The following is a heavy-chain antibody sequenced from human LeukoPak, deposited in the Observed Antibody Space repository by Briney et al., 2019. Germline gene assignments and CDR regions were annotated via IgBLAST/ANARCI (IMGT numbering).Heavy chain of an antibody. J-gene: IGHJ4*02. CDR1: GFTVSTTY. Sequence: GGSLRLSCAASGFTVSTTYMTWVRQAPGRGLEWVSVIYTGGSTYYADSVKGRFTISRDISKNTLYLQMNSLRAEDTAVYYCARGTVTAPDYWGQGTLVTVSS. D-gene: IGHD4-17*01. CDR2: IYTGGST. CDR3: ARGTVTAPDY. V-gene: IGHV3-53*01.